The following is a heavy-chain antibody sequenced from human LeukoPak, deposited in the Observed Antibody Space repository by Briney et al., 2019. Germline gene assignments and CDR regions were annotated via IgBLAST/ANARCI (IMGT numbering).Heavy chain of an antibody. CDR2: VYSSGST. D-gene: IGHD5-18*01. CDR1: GGSISSYY. CDR3: AGRHTGTFEY. V-gene: IGHV4-59*01. J-gene: IGHJ4*02. Sequence: SETLSLTCTVSGGSISSYYWTWIRQPPREGLEWIGYVYSSGSTNYNPSLKSRVAISVDTSKNQFSLKLSSVTAADTAVYYCAGRHTGTFEYWGQGALVTVSS.